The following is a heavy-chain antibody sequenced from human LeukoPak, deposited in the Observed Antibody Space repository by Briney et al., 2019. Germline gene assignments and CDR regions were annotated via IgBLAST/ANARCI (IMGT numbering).Heavy chain of an antibody. J-gene: IGHJ6*03. V-gene: IGHV1-46*01. Sequence: GASVKVSCKASGYTFTSYYIHWVRQAPGLGLEWIGVIDPSGGSTTYAQRFQGRVTMTRDTSSSTVYMELSSLRSEDTAVYYCARGPLFIAARPMMNYYYYMDVWGKGTTVTVSS. CDR3: ARGPLFIAARPMMNYYYYMDV. D-gene: IGHD6-6*01. CDR1: GYTFTSYY. CDR2: IDPSGGST.